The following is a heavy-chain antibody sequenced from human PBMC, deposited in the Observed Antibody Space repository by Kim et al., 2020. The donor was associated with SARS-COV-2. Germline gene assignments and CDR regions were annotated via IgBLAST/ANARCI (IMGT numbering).Heavy chain of an antibody. CDR1: GSTIADSA. J-gene: IGHJ5*02. V-gene: IGHV3-9*01. CDR2: ISRNGYYI. D-gene: IGHD3-10*01. CDR3: GKDSPGSPRGDVWIDP. Sequence: GGSLRLSCVASGSTIADSAMHWVRQAPGKGLEWVARISRNGYYIGHADSVRGRFTISRDNAKNAMYLQMNSLRVEDTALYYCGKDSPGSPRGDVWIDPWGQGSQATVSS.